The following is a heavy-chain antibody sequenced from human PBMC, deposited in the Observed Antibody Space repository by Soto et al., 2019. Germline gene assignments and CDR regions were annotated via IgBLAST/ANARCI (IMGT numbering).Heavy chain of an antibody. J-gene: IGHJ5*02. CDR1: GYSITTGYY. V-gene: IGHV4-38-2*01. D-gene: IGHD2-15*01. Sequence: PSETLSLTCVVSGYSITTGYYWGWIRQPPGKGLEWIGSISHSGTTFYSSSLKSRVTISKDASKNQFSLKVNSVIAADTAVYYCARSGGSAGWFDPWGTGSLVTVSS. CDR2: ISHSGTT. CDR3: ARSGGSAGWFDP.